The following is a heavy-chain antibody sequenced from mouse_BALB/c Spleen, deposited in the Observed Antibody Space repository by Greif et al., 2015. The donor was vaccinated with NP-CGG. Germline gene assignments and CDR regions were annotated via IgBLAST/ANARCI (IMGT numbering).Heavy chain of an antibody. Sequence: QVQLQQSGAELAKPGASVKMSCKASGYTFTSYWMHWVKQRPGQGLEWIGNINPSTGYTEYNQKFKDKATLTADKSSSTAYMQLSSLTSEDSAVYYCAYRYDAWFAYWGQGTLVTVSA. D-gene: IGHD2-14*01. V-gene: IGHV1-7*01. CDR3: AYRYDAWFAY. CDR2: INPSTGYT. J-gene: IGHJ3*01. CDR1: GYTFTSYW.